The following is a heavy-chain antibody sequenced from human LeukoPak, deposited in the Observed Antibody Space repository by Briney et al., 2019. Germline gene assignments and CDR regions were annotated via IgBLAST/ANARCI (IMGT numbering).Heavy chain of an antibody. Sequence: GASVKVSCKASGDTFSSYDISWVRQAPGQGLEWIGGITPIFGTLNYAQKFQGRVTITADESTRTAYMELRSLRSEDTAVYYCARGWLAETIMVTPYNYWGQGTLVTVSS. J-gene: IGHJ4*02. CDR3: ARGWLAETIMVTPYNY. CDR2: ITPIFGTL. V-gene: IGHV1-69*13. CDR1: GDTFSSYD. D-gene: IGHD4-23*01.